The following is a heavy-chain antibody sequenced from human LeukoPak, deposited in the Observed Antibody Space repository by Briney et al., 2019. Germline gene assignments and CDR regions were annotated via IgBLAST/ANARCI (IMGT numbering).Heavy chain of an antibody. CDR1: GGSISSYY. Sequence: SETLSLTCTVSGGSISSYYWSWIRQPPGKGLEWIGHIYYSGSTNYNPSLKSRVTISVDTSKNQFSLKLSSVTAADTAVYYCARAPGGCYSSSCLDYWVQGTLVTVSS. V-gene: IGHV4-59*01. CDR2: IYYSGST. J-gene: IGHJ4*02. D-gene: IGHD6-13*01. CDR3: ARAPGGCYSSSCLDY.